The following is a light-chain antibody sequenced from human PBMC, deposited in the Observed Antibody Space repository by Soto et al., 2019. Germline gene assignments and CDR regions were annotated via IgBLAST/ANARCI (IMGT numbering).Light chain of an antibody. CDR1: QSVSNNY. J-gene: IGKJ1*01. CDR3: QQYNDWT. V-gene: IGKV3-20*01. CDR2: DAS. Sequence: EIMLTQSPGTLSLSPGERATLSCRASQSVSNNYLAWYQQKPGQAPRLLIYDASSRAAGIPDRFSGSGSGTEFTLTISSLQSEDFAVYYCQQYNDWTFGQGTKVDI.